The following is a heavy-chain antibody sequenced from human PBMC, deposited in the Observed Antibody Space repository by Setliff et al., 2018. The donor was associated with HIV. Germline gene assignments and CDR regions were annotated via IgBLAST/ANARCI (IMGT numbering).Heavy chain of an antibody. V-gene: IGHV1-46*01. CDR1: GYTFTSYY. D-gene: IGHD2-15*01. CDR2: INPGDGST. CDR3: ARAGVVVAATSYYYGMDV. J-gene: IGHJ6*02. Sequence: GASVKVSCKASGYTFTSYYIYWVRQAPGQGLQWMGIINPGDGSTIYAQKFQGRVTMTRDTSTSTVYMELSSLRSEDTAVYYCARAGVVVAATSYYYGMDVWGQGTTVTVSS.